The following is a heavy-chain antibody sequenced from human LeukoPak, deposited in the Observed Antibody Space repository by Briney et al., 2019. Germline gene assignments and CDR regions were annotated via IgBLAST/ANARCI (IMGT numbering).Heavy chain of an antibody. Sequence: GRSLRLSCAASGFTFSSYAMHWVRQAPGKGLEWVAVISYDGSNKYYADSVKGRFTISRDNSKNTLYLQMNSLRAEDTAVYYCARDYYGSGYLDYWGQGTLVTVSS. D-gene: IGHD3-10*01. CDR1: GFTFSSYA. CDR2: ISYDGSNK. J-gene: IGHJ4*02. CDR3: ARDYYGSGYLDY. V-gene: IGHV3-30-3*01.